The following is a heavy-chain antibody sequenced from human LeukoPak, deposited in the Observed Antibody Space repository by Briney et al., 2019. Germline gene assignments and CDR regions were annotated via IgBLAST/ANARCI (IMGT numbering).Heavy chain of an antibody. J-gene: IGHJ5*02. CDR1: GFTFSSYA. CDR2: ISYDGSNK. Sequence: HPGGSLRLSCAASGFTFSSYAMHWVRQAPGKGLEWVAVISYDGSNKYYADSVKGRFTISRDNSKNTLYLQMNSLRSEDTAVYYCARDAVPAANWFDPWGQGTLVTVSS. CDR3: ARDAVPAANWFDP. D-gene: IGHD2-2*01. V-gene: IGHV3-30-3*01.